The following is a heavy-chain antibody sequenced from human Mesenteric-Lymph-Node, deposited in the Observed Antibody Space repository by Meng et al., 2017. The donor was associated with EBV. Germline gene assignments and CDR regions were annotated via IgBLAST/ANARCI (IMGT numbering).Heavy chain of an antibody. CDR2: IYYSGSH. Sequence: SGPGLVRAYRTLSLTCHVSCGAIRSGGYYWILIRQPPGKGLEWIGYIYYSGSHYYNPSLKSRVTISVATSKNQFSLNLYSVTAADTAVYYCARENPARGNWFDPWGQGALVTVSS. CDR3: ARENPARGNWFDP. D-gene: IGHD3-10*01. V-gene: IGHV4-30-4*01. CDR1: CGAIRSGGYY. J-gene: IGHJ5*02.